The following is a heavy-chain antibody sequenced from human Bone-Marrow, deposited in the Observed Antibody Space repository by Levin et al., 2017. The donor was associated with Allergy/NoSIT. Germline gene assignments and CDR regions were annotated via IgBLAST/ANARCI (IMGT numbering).Heavy chain of an antibody. V-gene: IGHV5-51*01. J-gene: IGHJ3*01. CDR2: IFPGDSET. CDR1: GYSFPNYW. Sequence: GGSLRLSCKGSGYSFPNYWIGWVRQVPGEGLEWMGLIFPGDSETRYRPSFQGQVTFSADKSTSTAYLHLSGLRASDTAVYFCAVGGTSPYHAFDVWGQGTTVTVFS. CDR3: AVGGTSPYHAFDV. D-gene: IGHD6-19*01.